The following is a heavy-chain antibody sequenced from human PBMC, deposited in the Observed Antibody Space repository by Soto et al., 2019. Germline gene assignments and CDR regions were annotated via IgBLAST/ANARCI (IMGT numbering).Heavy chain of an antibody. Sequence: GGSLRLSCAASGFTFSAYAMSWVRQAPGKGLQWVSGVGGSDTDKHYADSVRGRFTVSRDNSKNTLYLQMNSLRVDDTAVYYCAKDATAVNGVWDPFDMWGQGT. CDR1: GFTFSAYA. V-gene: IGHV3-23*01. CDR2: VGGSDTDK. CDR3: AKDATAVNGVWDPFDM. J-gene: IGHJ3*02. D-gene: IGHD2-8*01.